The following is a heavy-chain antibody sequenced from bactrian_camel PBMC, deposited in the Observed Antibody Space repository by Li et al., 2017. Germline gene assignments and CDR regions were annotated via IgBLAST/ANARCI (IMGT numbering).Heavy chain of an antibody. CDR1: GYTHSTDI. CDR3: AADPITWGSGDRWSHPKEYRY. J-gene: IGHJ4*01. CDR2: IYTTAENT. V-gene: IGHV3S40*01. Sequence: DVQLVESGGASVQAGGSLRLSCAAFGYTHSTDIIAWFRQSPGKEREGVAVIYTTAENTNYADSVKGRFAISQDSAENTVYLQMTSLKPDDTAMYYCAADPITWGSGDRWSHPKEYRYWGLGTQVTVS. D-gene: IGHD6*01.